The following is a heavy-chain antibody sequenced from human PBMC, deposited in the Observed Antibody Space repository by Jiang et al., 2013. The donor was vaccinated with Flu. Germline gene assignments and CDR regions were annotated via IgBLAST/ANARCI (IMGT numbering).Heavy chain of an antibody. CDR3: ARLVRQQWPENYFDY. V-gene: IGHV4-39*02. D-gene: IGHD6-19*01. J-gene: IGHJ4*02. Sequence: LLKPSETLSLTCIVSGGSISSSDYSWGWIRQPPGKGLEWIGNIYYRGTTNYNPSLESRVTMSVDTSKNHFSLRLTSVTATDTAVYYCARLVRQQWPENYFDYWGQGTLVTVSS. CDR1: GGSISSSDYS. CDR2: IYYRGTT.